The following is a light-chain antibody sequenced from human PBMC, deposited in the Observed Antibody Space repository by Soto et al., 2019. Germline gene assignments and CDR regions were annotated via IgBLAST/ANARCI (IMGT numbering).Light chain of an antibody. CDR3: QQYGSSSWT. J-gene: IGKJ1*01. Sequence: EIVLTQSPGTLSLSPGERATLSCRASQSISSPFLAWYQQKPGQAPRLLIYGASRRATGIPDRFSGSGSGTDFTLAISRLEPEDFAVYYCQQYGSSSWTFGQGAKVDIK. CDR2: GAS. CDR1: QSISSPF. V-gene: IGKV3-20*01.